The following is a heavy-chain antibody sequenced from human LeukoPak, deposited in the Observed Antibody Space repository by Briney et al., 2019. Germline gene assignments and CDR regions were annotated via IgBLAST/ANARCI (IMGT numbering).Heavy chain of an antibody. CDR3: ARAVHSSGYYPMYYFDY. V-gene: IGHV4-31*03. D-gene: IGHD3-22*01. CDR2: IYYSGST. CDR1: GGSISSGGSY. Sequence: SQTLSLTCTVSGGSISSGGSYWSWIRQHPGKGLEWIGYIYYSGSTYYNPSLKSRVTISVDTSKNQFSLKLSSVTAADTAVYYCARAVHSSGYYPMYYFDYWGQGTLVTVSS. J-gene: IGHJ4*02.